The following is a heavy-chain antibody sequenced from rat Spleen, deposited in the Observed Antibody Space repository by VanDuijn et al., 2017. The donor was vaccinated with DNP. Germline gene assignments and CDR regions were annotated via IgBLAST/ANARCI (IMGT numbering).Heavy chain of an antibody. CDR1: GFTFSDYY. CDR3: STRNSGYGGYFDY. Sequence: EVQLVQSGGDLVQSGRSLKLSCAASGFTFSDYYMAWVRQAPKKGLEWVATISYDGSRTYYRDSVKGRFTISRDNAESTLYLQMDSLRSEDTATYYCSTRNSGYGGYFDYWGQGVMVTVSS. V-gene: IGHV5-7*01. CDR2: ISYDGSRT. D-gene: IGHD4-3*01. J-gene: IGHJ2*01.